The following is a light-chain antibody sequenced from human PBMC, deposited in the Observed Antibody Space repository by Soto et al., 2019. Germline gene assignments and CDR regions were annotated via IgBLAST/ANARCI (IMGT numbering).Light chain of an antibody. J-gene: IGLJ2*01. CDR1: NIGSKT. CDR3: QVWDSASDHPVV. CDR2: YNN. Sequence: SYELTQPPSLSVAPGKTARITCGEDNIGSKTVHWYQQRPGQAPVLIIYYNNDRPSGIPERFSGSNSGNTATLTLSRVEGGDEADYYCQVWDSASDHPVVFGGGTKLTVL. V-gene: IGLV3-21*04.